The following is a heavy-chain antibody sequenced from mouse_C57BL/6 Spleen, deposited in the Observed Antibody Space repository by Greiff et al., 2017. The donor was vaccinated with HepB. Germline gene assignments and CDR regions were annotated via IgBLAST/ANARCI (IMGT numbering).Heavy chain of an antibody. J-gene: IGHJ2*01. CDR3: TIDNSNYFDY. D-gene: IGHD1-3*01. Sequence: DVKLQESGAELVRPGASVKLSCTASGFNIKDYYMHWVKQRPEQGLEWIGRIDPEDGDTEYAPKFQGKATMTADTSSNTAYLQLSSLTSEDTAVYYCTIDNSNYFDYWGQGTTLTVSS. CDR2: IDPEDGDT. CDR1: GFNIKDYY. V-gene: IGHV14-1*01.